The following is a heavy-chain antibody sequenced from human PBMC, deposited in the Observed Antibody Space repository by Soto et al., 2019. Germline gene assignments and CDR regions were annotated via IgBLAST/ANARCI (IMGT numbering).Heavy chain of an antibody. Sequence: SETLSLTCTVSGGSISSSSYYWGWIRQPPGKGLEWIGSIYYSGSTYYNPSLKSRVTISVDTSKNQFSLKLSSVTAADTAVYYCARHSPRKLHQLLPSEYFDYWGQGTLVTVSS. V-gene: IGHV4-39*01. J-gene: IGHJ4*02. D-gene: IGHD2-2*01. CDR2: IYYSGST. CDR1: GGSISSSSYY. CDR3: ARHSPRKLHQLLPSEYFDY.